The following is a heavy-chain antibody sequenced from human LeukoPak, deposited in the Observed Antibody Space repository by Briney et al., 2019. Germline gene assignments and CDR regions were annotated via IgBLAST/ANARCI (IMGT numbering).Heavy chain of an antibody. Sequence: GASVKVSCKVSGYTLTELSMHWVRQAPGKGLEWMGGFDPEDGETIYAQKFQGRVTMTEDTSTDTAYMELSSLRSEDTAVYYCATRPRYFDWAYPFDYWGQGTLVTVSS. J-gene: IGHJ4*02. CDR2: FDPEDGET. V-gene: IGHV1-24*01. D-gene: IGHD3-9*01. CDR3: ATRPRYFDWAYPFDY. CDR1: GYTLTELS.